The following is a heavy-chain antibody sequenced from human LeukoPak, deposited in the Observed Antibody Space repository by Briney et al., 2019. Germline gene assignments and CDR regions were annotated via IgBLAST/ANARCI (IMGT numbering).Heavy chain of an antibody. J-gene: IGHJ4*02. D-gene: IGHD3-22*01. CDR2: ISSSSRTT. CDR1: SFSFNVYS. Sequence: PGGSLRLSCSASSFSFNVYSMNWVRQAPGKGLEWVSYISSSSRTTYYADSVKGRFTISRDNAKNPLYLQMNSLRDEDTAVYYCARDKQDSSGYYTPTIFDRGGQGTLVTVSS. V-gene: IGHV3-48*02. CDR3: ARDKQDSSGYYTPTIFDR.